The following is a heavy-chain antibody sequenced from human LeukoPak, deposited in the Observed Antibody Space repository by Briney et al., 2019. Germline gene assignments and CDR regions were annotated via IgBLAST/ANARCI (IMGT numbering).Heavy chain of an antibody. V-gene: IGHV3-21*01. Sequence: GGSLRLSCAASGFTFSSYSMNWVSQAPGKGLEWVSSISSSSSYIYYADSVKGRFTISRDNAKNSLYLQMNSLRAEDTAVYYCARGHCSGGSCYWVDYWGQGTLVTVSS. CDR3: ARGHCSGGSCYWVDY. J-gene: IGHJ4*02. CDR2: ISSSSSYI. D-gene: IGHD2-15*01. CDR1: GFTFSSYS.